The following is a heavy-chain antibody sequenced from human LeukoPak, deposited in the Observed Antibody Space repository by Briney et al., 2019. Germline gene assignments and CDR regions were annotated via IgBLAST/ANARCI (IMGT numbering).Heavy chain of an antibody. CDR1: GFTLSSYT. Sequence: GGSLRLSCAASGFTLSSYTMNWVRQAPGKGLEWVSSISGSGDRTYHADSVKGRFTISRDKSKNTLNLQMNRLRAEDTAVYYCAKDSHWILFDDWGQGTLVTVSS. D-gene: IGHD2-2*03. J-gene: IGHJ4*02. CDR2: ISGSGDRT. V-gene: IGHV3-23*01. CDR3: AKDSHWILFDD.